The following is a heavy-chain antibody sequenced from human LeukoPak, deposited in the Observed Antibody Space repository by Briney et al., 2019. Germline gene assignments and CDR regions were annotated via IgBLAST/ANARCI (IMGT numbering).Heavy chain of an antibody. CDR3: ARVYYYGSGSYLDY. V-gene: IGHV3-20*04. CDR1: GFTFDDYG. J-gene: IGHJ4*02. CDR2: INWNGGST. D-gene: IGHD3-10*01. Sequence: GGSLRLSCAASGFTFDDYGMSWVRQAPGKGLEWVSGINWNGGSTGYADSVKGRFTISRDNAKNSLYLQMNSLRAEDTAVYYCARVYYYGSGSYLDYWGQGTLVTVSS.